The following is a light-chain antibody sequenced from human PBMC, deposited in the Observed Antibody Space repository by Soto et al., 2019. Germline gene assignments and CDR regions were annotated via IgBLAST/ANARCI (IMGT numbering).Light chain of an antibody. J-gene: IGKJ4*01. V-gene: IGKV1-27*01. Sequence: DIHITQSPSSLSASVGDRVTITCLSSLPISNYLAWYQQKPGKIPNLLIYAASTLQAGVPSRFSGSGSGKDLPITISSMHPQDVEAYYCKQYQSATLNFGGGTKVDIK. CDR2: AAS. CDR1: LPISNY. CDR3: KQYQSATLN.